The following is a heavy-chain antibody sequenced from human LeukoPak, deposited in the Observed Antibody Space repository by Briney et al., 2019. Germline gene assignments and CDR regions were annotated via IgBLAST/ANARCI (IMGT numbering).Heavy chain of an antibody. CDR2: INTGNGNT. D-gene: IGHD7-27*01. CDR1: RYTFTSYA. Sequence: GASVKVSCKASRYTFTSYAIHWVRQAPGQGLEWMGWINTGNGNTKYSQKFQGRVTITRDTSASTAYMELYSLRSEDTAVYYCATGDRRNYWGQGTLVTVSS. V-gene: IGHV1-3*04. CDR3: ATGDRRNY. J-gene: IGHJ4*02.